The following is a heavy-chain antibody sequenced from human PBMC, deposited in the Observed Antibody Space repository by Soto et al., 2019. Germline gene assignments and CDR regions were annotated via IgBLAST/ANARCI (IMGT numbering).Heavy chain of an antibody. V-gene: IGHV3-11*06. CDR3: ARISVTTGAFDI. CDR2: ISSSSSYT. CDR1: GFTFSDYY. Sequence: QVQLVESGGGLVKPGGSLRLSCAASGFTFSDYYMSWIRQAPGKGLEWVSYISSSSSYTNYADSVKGRFTISRDNAKNSLYLQMNGLRAEGAAVYYCARISVTTGAFDICGQGTMVTVSS. J-gene: IGHJ3*02. D-gene: IGHD4-4*01.